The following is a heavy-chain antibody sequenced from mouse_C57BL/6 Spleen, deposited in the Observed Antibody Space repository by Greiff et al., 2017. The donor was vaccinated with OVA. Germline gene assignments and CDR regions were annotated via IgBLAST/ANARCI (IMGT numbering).Heavy chain of an antibody. V-gene: IGHV14-1*01. J-gene: IGHJ3*01. CDR2: IDPEDGDT. CDR1: GFNIKDYY. Sequence: VQLQQSGAELVRPGASVKLSCTASGFNIKDYYMHWVKQRPEQGLEWIGRIDPEDGDTEYAPKFQGKATMTADTSSNTAYLQLSSLTSEDTAVYYCTPIYDGYYVGWFAYWGQGTLVTVSA. CDR3: TPIYDGYYVGWFAY. D-gene: IGHD2-3*01.